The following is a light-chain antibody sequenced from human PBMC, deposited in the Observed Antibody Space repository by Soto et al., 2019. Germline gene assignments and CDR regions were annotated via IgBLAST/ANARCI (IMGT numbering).Light chain of an antibody. CDR1: SPNIGTNY. CDR2: TNN. CDR3: ATWDASLSGGV. J-gene: IGLJ3*02. Sequence: QAVVTQPPSASGTPGQRVTISCSGNSPNIGTNYVNWYQKLPGTAPKLLIHTNNQRPSGVPDRFSGSKSGTSASLAISGLRSEDEADYYCATWDASLSGGVFGGGTQLTVL. V-gene: IGLV1-47*02.